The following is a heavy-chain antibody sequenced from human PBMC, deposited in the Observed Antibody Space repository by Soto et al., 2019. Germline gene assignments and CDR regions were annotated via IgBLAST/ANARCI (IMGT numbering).Heavy chain of an antibody. Sequence: LQLQESGPGLVKPSETLSLSCTVSGGSVSSSTYYWGWIRQPPGKGLEWIGSFYYSGSTYYNPSPTSRGTISVDTSKNQFSLKLSSVTAADTAVYYCARRGIAVALYSWGQGTLVTVSS. J-gene: IGHJ4*02. V-gene: IGHV4-39*01. CDR3: ARRGIAVALYS. CDR2: FYYSGST. CDR1: GGSVSSSTYY. D-gene: IGHD6-19*01.